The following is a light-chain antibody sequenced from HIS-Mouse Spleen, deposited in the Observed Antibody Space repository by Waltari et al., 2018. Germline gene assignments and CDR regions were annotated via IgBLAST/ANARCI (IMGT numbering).Light chain of an antibody. CDR3: SSYTSSSTHVV. V-gene: IGLV2-14*01. CDR1: SSDVGGYNY. J-gene: IGLJ2*01. Sequence: QSALTQPASVSGSPGQSITISCTGTSSDVGGYNYVSWYQQHPCKAPKLMIYEVSNRPSGVSNRFSGSKSGNTASLTISGLQAEDEADYYCSSYTSSSTHVVFGGGTKLTVL. CDR2: EVS.